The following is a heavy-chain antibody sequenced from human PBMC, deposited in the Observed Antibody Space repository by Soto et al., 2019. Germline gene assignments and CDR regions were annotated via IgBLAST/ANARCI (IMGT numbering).Heavy chain of an antibody. V-gene: IGHV4-59*08. CDR3: ASLGAPRTP. CDR1: GGSISSYY. Sequence: SETLSLTCTVSGGSISSYYWSWIRQPPGKGLEWIGYIYYSGSTSYNPSLKSRVTISVDTSKNQFSLKLSSVTAADTAVYYCASLGAPRTPWGQGTLVTVSS. J-gene: IGHJ5*02. CDR2: IYYSGST.